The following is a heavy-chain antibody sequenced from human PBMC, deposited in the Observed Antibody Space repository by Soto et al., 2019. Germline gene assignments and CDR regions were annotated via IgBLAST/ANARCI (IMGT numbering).Heavy chain of an antibody. CDR1: GGTFSSYA. V-gene: IGHV1-69*13. Sequence: SVKVSCKASGGTFSSYAISWVRQAPGQGLEWMGGIIPIFGTANYAQQFQGRVTITADESTSTAYMELSSLRSEDTAVYYCARHQGSYYDSSGYQMGGDAFDIWGQGTMVTV. J-gene: IGHJ3*02. CDR2: IIPIFGTA. CDR3: ARHQGSYYDSSGYQMGGDAFDI. D-gene: IGHD3-22*01.